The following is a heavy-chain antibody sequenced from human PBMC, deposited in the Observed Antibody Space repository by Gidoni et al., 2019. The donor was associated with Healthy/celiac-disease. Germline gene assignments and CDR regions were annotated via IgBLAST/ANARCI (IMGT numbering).Heavy chain of an antibody. J-gene: IGHJ4*02. CDR2: INPSGGST. CDR3: ARTGLHYYDSSGSDY. V-gene: IGHV1-46*01. Sequence: QVQLVQSGAEVKKPGASVKVSCKASVYTFTSYYMHWVRQAPGQGLEWMGIINPSGGSTSYAQKFQGRVTMTRDTSTSTVYMELSSLRSEDTAVYYCARTGLHYYDSSGSDYWGQGTLVTVSS. CDR1: VYTFTSYY. D-gene: IGHD3-22*01.